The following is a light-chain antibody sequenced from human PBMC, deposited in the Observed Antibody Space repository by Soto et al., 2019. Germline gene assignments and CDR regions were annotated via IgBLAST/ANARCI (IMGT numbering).Light chain of an antibody. CDR1: QSISSW. Sequence: DIQMTQSPSTLSASVGDRGTITCRASQSISSWLAWYQQKPGKAPNLLIYKASSLESGVPSRFSGSGSGTEFTLTISSLQPDDFPTYYCQQYNSYPLTFGGGTKVEIK. J-gene: IGKJ4*01. CDR3: QQYNSYPLT. CDR2: KAS. V-gene: IGKV1-5*03.